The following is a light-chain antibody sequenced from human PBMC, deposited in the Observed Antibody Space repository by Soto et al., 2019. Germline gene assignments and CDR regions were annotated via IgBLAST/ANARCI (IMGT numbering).Light chain of an antibody. J-gene: IGKJ1*01. CDR1: QSVSSTY. CDR2: GAS. CDR3: QQYGNSPPT. V-gene: IGKV3-20*01. Sequence: EIGLTQSPGTLSLSPGERATLSCRASQSVSSTYLAWYRHKPGQAPRLLIYGASSRATGIPDRFSGSGSGTDFTLTICRLEPEDFAVYYCQQYGNSPPTFGQGTKVDIK.